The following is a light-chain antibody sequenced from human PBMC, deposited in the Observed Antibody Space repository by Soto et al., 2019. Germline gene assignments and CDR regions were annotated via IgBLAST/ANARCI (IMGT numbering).Light chain of an antibody. V-gene: IGKV3-20*01. Sequence: ESVLTQSPGTLSLSPGERATLSCWASQSVSSSYLAWYQQKPGQAPRLIIHGASSRATGIPDRYSGSGSGTDFTLTISRLEPEDFAVYYCQQYGSAPWTFGQGTKEEIK. CDR2: GAS. J-gene: IGKJ1*01. CDR1: QSVSSSY. CDR3: QQYGSAPWT.